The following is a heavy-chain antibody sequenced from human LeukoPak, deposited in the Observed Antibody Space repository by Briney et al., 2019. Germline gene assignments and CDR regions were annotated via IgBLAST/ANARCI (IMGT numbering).Heavy chain of an antibody. V-gene: IGHV1-46*01. Sequence: GASVKVSCKASGYTFTSYYMHWVRQAPGQGLEWMGIINPSGGSTSYAQKFRGRVTMTRDMSTSTAYMELSSLRSEDTAVYYCARGGRYCSGGSCYQDFDYWGQGTLVTVSS. J-gene: IGHJ4*02. CDR1: GYTFTSYY. CDR2: INPSGGST. CDR3: ARGGRYCSGGSCYQDFDY. D-gene: IGHD2-15*01.